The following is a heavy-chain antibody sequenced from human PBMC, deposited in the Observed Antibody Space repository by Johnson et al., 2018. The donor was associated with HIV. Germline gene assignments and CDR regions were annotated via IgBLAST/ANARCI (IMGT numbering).Heavy chain of an antibody. CDR1: GFTVSSNY. J-gene: IGHJ3*02. V-gene: IGHV3-66*02. Sequence: MQLVESGGGLVQPGGSLRLSCAASGFTVSSNYMSWVRQAPGKGLEWVSVIYSGGSTYYADSVKGRFTISSDTPKNTLYLQMNSLRAEDTAVYYCARVGGLYYYDSSGYRDDAFDILGQGTMVTVSS. D-gene: IGHD3-22*01. CDR2: IYSGGST. CDR3: ARVGGLYYYDSSGYRDDAFDI.